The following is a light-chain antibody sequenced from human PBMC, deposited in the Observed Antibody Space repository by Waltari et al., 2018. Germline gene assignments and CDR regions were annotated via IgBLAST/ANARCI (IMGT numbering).Light chain of an antibody. Sequence: RCRDVQGINRDLALYQQKPGKAAYVLIYAASSLERGVPSRFSGNGSGTDVTLTISCLQSEEFATYYCQEYYSFPLTVGGGTKVEIK. V-gene: IGKV1D-8*01. CDR2: AAS. CDR3: QEYYSFPLT. J-gene: IGKJ4*01. CDR1: QGINRD.